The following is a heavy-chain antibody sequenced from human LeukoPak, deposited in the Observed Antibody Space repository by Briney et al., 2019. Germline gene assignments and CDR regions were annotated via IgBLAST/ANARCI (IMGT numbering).Heavy chain of an antibody. V-gene: IGHV3-53*01. D-gene: IGHD2-15*01. J-gene: IGHJ6*02. Sequence: GGSLRLSCAASGFSVTSKYMNWVRQAPGKGLEWVSVIYIDGNTYYADSVKGRFTISRDNSKNTLYLQMNTLRAEDTAVYYCARGGVVVALGSYGMDVWGQETTVTVSS. CDR2: IYIDGNT. CDR1: GFSVTSKY. CDR3: ARGGVVVALGSYGMDV.